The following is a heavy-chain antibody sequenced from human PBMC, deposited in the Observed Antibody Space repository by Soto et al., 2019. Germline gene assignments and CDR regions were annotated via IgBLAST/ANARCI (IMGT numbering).Heavy chain of an antibody. CDR1: GGSISSSSYY. Sequence: QLQLQESGPGLVKPSETLSLTCTVSGGSISSSSYYWGWIRQPPGKGLEWIGSIYYSGSTYYNPSLKSRVTISVDTSKNQFSLKLSSVTAADTAVYYCARTGDYGDYSEYFQHWGQGTLVTVSS. CDR2: IYYSGST. D-gene: IGHD4-17*01. J-gene: IGHJ1*01. CDR3: ARTGDYGDYSEYFQH. V-gene: IGHV4-39*01.